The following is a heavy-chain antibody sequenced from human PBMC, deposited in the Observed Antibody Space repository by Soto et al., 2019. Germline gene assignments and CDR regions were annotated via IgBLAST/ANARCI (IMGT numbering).Heavy chain of an antibody. D-gene: IGHD5-12*01. Sequence: SVKVSCKASGGTFNNYGLTWVRQAPGQGLEWMGRIVPIFGTANYAQKFQGRVTITADKSTSTAYMELSNLRSEDTAVYYCASRVNGYSGFATDCWGQGTLVTVSS. CDR3: ASRVNGYSGFATDC. CDR1: GGTFNNYG. CDR2: IVPIFGTA. J-gene: IGHJ4*02. V-gene: IGHV1-69*06.